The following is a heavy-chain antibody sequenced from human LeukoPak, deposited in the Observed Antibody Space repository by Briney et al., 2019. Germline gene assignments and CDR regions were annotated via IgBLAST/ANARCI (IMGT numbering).Heavy chain of an antibody. D-gene: IGHD6-19*01. V-gene: IGHV4-59*01. CDR3: ARYSSSGLEY. CDR2: IYYSGST. Sequence: SETLSLTCTVSGGSISSYYWSWIRQPPGKGLEWIGHIYYSGSTSYNPSLKSRVTISVDTSKNQFSLKLSSVTAADTAVYYCARYSSSGLEYWGQGTLVTASS. CDR1: GGSISSYY. J-gene: IGHJ4*02.